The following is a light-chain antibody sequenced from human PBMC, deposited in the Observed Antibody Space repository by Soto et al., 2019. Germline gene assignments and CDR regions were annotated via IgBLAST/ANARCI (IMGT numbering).Light chain of an antibody. CDR3: SSYTSSSSNFV. CDR2: EVS. V-gene: IGLV2-14*01. CDR1: SSDVGGYNY. Sequence: QSVLTQPASVSGSPGQSITISCTGSSSDVGGYNYVSWYQHHPGKAPQLRIYEVSYRPSGVSNRFSGYKSGNTASLTISGLQAEDEADYYCSSYTSSSSNFVVGSGTKLTVL. J-gene: IGLJ1*01.